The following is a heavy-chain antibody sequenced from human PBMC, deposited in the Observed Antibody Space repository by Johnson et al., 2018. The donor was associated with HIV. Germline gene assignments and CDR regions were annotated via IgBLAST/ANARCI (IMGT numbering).Heavy chain of an antibody. V-gene: IGHV3-30*02. J-gene: IGHJ3*01. CDR3: AKDLYYDSSGYYYLTGGDAFDV. CDR1: GFTFSSYA. CDR2: IQYDGSNK. Sequence: QVQLVESGGGVVQPGGSLRLSCAASGFTFSSYAMHWVRQAPGKGLEWVAFIQYDGSNKYYADSVKGRFTISRDNSKNTLYLQMNSLRAEDTAVYYCAKDLYYDSSGYYYLTGGDAFDVWGQGTMVTVSS. D-gene: IGHD3-22*01.